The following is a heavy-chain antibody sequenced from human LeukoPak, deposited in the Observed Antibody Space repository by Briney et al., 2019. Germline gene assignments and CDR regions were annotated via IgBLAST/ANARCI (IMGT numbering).Heavy chain of an antibody. D-gene: IGHD1-14*01. Sequence: PGGSLRLSCAASGFTVSSNYMSWVRQAPGKGLEWVSVIYSGGSTYYADSVKGRFNISRDNSKNTLYLQMNSLRAEDTAVYYCARGPYNDAFDIWGQGTMVTVSS. V-gene: IGHV3-66*01. CDR2: IYSGGST. J-gene: IGHJ3*02. CDR3: ARGPYNDAFDI. CDR1: GFTVSSNY.